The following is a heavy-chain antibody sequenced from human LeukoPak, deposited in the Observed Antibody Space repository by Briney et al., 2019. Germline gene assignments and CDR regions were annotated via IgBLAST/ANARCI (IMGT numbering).Heavy chain of an antibody. D-gene: IGHD3-9*01. CDR1: GGSVSSGSYY. CDR3: ARVYDILTGYYKAAGAFDI. J-gene: IGHJ3*02. CDR2: INYSGST. Sequence: SETLSLTCTVSGGSVSSGSYYWSWIRKPPGKGLEWIGYINYSGSTNYNPSLKSRVTISVDTSKNQFSLKLSSVTAADTAVYYCARVYDILTGYYKAAGAFDIWGQGTMVTVSS. V-gene: IGHV4-61*01.